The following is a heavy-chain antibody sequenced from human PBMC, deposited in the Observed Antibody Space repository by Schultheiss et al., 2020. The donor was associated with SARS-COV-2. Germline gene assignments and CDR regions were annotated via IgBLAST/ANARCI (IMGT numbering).Heavy chain of an antibody. D-gene: IGHD3-3*01. CDR2: ISVSGGST. CDR3: AKRGTSFGGGPYFDY. J-gene: IGHJ4*02. V-gene: IGHV3-23*01. CDR1: GFTFSSYA. Sequence: GGSLRLSCSASGFTFSSYAMSWVRQAPGKGLEWVSAISVSGGSTYYADSVKGRFTISRDNSKNTLYWQLNSLRAEDTAVYYCAKRGTSFGGGPYFDYWGQGTLVTV.